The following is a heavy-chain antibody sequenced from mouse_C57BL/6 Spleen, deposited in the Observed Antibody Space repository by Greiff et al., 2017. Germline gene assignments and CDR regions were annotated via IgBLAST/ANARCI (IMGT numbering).Heavy chain of an antibody. CDR2: ISSGSSTI. Sequence: EVKLMESGGGLVKPGGSLKLSCAASGFTFSDYGMHWVRQAPEKGLELVAYISSGSSTIYYADTVKGRFTISRDNAKNTLFLQMTSLRSEDTAMYYCARDYYGSWFAYWGQGTLVTVSA. CDR1: GFTFSDYG. V-gene: IGHV5-17*01. CDR3: ARDYYGSWFAY. J-gene: IGHJ3*01. D-gene: IGHD2-1*01.